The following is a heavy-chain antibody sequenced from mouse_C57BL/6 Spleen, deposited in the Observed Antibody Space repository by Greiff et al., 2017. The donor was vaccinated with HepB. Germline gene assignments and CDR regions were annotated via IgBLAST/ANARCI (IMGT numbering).Heavy chain of an antibody. Sequence: QVHVKQSGAELVRPGTSVKVSCKASGYAFTNYLIEWVKQRPGQGLEWIGVINPGSGGTNYNEKFKGKATLTADKSSSTAYMQLSSLTSEDSAVYFCARSPNYYGSSYSRFYYAMDYWGQGTSVTVSS. CDR2: INPGSGGT. D-gene: IGHD1-1*01. CDR1: GYAFTNYL. J-gene: IGHJ4*01. V-gene: IGHV1-54*01. CDR3: ARSPNYYGSSYSRFYYAMDY.